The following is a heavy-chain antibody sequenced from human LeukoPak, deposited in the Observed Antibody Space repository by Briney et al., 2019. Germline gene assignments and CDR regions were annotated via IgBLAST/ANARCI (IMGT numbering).Heavy chain of an antibody. D-gene: IGHD1-26*01. CDR3: ARVSPSIVGATTSDY. CDR2: ISWNSGSI. V-gene: IGHV3-9*01. J-gene: IGHJ4*02. Sequence: GRSLRLSCAASGFTFDDYAMHWVRQAPGKGLEWVSGISWNSGSIGYADSVKGRFTISRDNAKNSLYLQMNSLRAKDTAVYYCARVSPSIVGATTSDYWGQGTLVTVSS. CDR1: GFTFDDYA.